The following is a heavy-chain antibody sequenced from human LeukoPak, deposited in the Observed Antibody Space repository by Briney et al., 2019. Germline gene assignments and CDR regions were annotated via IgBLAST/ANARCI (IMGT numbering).Heavy chain of an antibody. V-gene: IGHV3-74*01. CDR2: INPDGSST. CDR3: TRDFDAATGY. D-gene: IGHD3-9*01. Sequence: PGGSLRLSCGASGSTFSTYWMHWVRQAPGKGLVWVSRINPDGSSTGYADSVRGRFTISRDNAKNTLYLQMNSLRAEDTAVYYCTRDFDAATGYWGQGTLVTVSS. CDR1: GSTFSTYW. J-gene: IGHJ4*02.